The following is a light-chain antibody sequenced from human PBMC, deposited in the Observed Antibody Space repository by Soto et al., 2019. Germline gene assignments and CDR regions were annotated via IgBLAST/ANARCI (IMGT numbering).Light chain of an antibody. V-gene: IGKV1-5*03. CDR1: QSVGDS. CDR2: RAS. CDR3: QQYQTYPWT. J-gene: IGKJ1*01. Sequence: DIQMTQSPSTLSASVGDRVTITCRASQSVGDSLVWHQQKPGKAPKLLIYRASSLESGVPSTFSGSGSGTEFTLTISSLQPDDLAAYYCQQYQTYPWTFGQGTKVE.